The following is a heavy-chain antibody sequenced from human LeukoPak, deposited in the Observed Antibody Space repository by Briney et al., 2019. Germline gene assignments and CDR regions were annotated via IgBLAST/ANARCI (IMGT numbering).Heavy chain of an antibody. CDR3: AKAPVTSCRGAFCYPFDY. CDR1: GFTFSSYG. Sequence: PGGSLRLSCAASGFTFSSYGMHWVRQAPGKGLEWVAVISYDGSNKYYAASVRGRFTISRDTSRSTLYLQMNSLRAEDAAVYYCAKAPVTSCRGAFCYPFDYWGQGTLVTVSS. V-gene: IGHV3-30*18. J-gene: IGHJ4*02. CDR2: ISYDGSNK. D-gene: IGHD2-15*01.